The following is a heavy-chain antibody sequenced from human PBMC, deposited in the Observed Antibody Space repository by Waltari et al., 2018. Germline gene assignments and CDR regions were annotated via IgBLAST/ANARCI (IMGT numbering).Heavy chain of an antibody. V-gene: IGHV3-30*04. Sequence: QVQLVESGGGVVQPGRSLRLSCAASGFTFPPYPMHWVRQAPGKGLEWVAVISYDVNNKYYADSVKGRFTISRDNSKNTLYLEMKTLRPEDTAVYYCARSSSHDYDSSGYYGAFDIWGQGTMVTVSS. CDR2: ISYDVNNK. CDR1: GFTFPPYP. J-gene: IGHJ3*02. CDR3: ARSSSHDYDSSGYYGAFDI. D-gene: IGHD3-22*01.